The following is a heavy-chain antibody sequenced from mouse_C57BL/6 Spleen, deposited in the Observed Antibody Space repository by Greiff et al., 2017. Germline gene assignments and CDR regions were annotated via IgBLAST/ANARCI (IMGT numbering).Heavy chain of an antibody. D-gene: IGHD1-1*01. J-gene: IGHJ1*03. V-gene: IGHV5-16*01. CDR2: INYDGSST. CDR1: GFTFSDYY. Sequence: DVKLVESEGGLVQPGSTMKLSCTASGFTFSDYYMAWVRQVPEKGLEWVANINYDGSSTYYLDSLKSRFIISRDNAKNILYLQMSSLKSEDTATYYCARVYYGSSYGAVDVWGTGTTVTVSS. CDR3: ARVYYGSSYGAVDV.